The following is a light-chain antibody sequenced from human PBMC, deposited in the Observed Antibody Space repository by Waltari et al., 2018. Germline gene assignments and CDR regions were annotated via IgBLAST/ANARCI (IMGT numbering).Light chain of an antibody. CDR1: SSDIGTYNY. J-gene: IGLJ2*01. Sequence: SALTQPASVSGSPGQSITISCTGTSSDIGTYNYVTWYQQYQGKAPTLMIYDVTKRPSGVSDLFSASKSGNTASLTISGLQAEDEADYYCCSYAGSSSLVFGGGTKLTVL. CDR2: DVT. CDR3: CSYAGSSSLV. V-gene: IGLV2-23*02.